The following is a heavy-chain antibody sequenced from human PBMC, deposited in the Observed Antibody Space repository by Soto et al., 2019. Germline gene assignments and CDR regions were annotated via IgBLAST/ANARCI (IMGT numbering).Heavy chain of an antibody. CDR2: IYSSGST. Sequence: SETLSLTCSVSGGTISGYYWTWIRQPAGKGLEWIGRIYSSGSTKYNPSLQSRVTMSLDTSNNQFSLRPTSVTAADTAVYYCARGQRFSDWFDPWGQGTLVTVSS. D-gene: IGHD3-3*01. CDR1: GGTISGYY. J-gene: IGHJ5*02. V-gene: IGHV4-4*07. CDR3: ARGQRFSDWFDP.